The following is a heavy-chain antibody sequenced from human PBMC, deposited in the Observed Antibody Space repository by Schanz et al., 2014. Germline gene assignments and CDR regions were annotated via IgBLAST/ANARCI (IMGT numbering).Heavy chain of an antibody. CDR1: GFTFSSYG. D-gene: IGHD3-9*01. CDR2: ISGSGGDT. V-gene: IGHV3-23*01. J-gene: IGHJ3*02. Sequence: EGQLPESGGGLVQPGGSLRLSCAASGFTFSSYGMSWVCQAPGKGLEWVSGISGSGGDTYYADSVKGRFTISRDNSKNTLFLQMSSLRAEDTAVYFCAKDRPGEYYNILTGGRDVFDIWGQGTMVTVSS. CDR3: AKDRPGEYYNILTGGRDVFDI.